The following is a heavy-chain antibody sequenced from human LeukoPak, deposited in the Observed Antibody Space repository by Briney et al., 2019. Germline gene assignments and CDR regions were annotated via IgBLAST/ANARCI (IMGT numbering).Heavy chain of an antibody. V-gene: IGHV3-7*01. Sequence: GGSLRLSCAASGFTLSTYWMRWVRQAPGKRPEWVANIKQDGSEKYYVDSVKGRFTISRDNARNSLYLQMNSLRAEDTAVYYCARLWAVAGTVDDYWGQGTLVTVSS. CDR3: ARLWAVAGTVDDY. CDR2: IKQDGSEK. D-gene: IGHD6-19*01. J-gene: IGHJ4*02. CDR1: GFTLSTYW.